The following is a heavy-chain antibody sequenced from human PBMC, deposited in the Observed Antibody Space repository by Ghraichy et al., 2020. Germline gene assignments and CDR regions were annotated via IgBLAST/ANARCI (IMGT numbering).Heavy chain of an antibody. CDR3: ARGSSVVRFYYYDGMDV. CDR1: GYTFSSYS. Sequence: GGSLRLSCVGSGYTFSSYSMNWVRQSPGKGLEWVSYITSSSRFKSYADSVKGRFTISRDNAQNSLYLQMNSLRDEDTAVYYCARGSSVVRFYYYDGMDVWSQGTTVTVSS. D-gene: IGHD4-23*01. V-gene: IGHV3-48*02. CDR2: ITSSSRFK. J-gene: IGHJ6*02.